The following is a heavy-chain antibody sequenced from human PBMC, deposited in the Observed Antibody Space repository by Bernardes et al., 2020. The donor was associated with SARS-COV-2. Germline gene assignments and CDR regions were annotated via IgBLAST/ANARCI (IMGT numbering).Heavy chain of an antibody. Sequence: SETLSLTCTVSGGSVSSSSYYWGWIRQPPGKGLEWIGSMYYSGSTYYNPSLKSRVTISVDTSKNQFSLKLSSVTAADTAVYYCARQWDYGDSYYFDYWGQGTLVTASS. D-gene: IGHD4-17*01. CDR3: ARQWDYGDSYYFDY. J-gene: IGHJ4*02. V-gene: IGHV4-39*01. CDR2: MYYSGST. CDR1: GGSVSSSSYY.